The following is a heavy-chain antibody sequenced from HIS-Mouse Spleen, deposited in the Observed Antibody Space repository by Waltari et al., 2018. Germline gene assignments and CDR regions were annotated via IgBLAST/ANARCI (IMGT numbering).Heavy chain of an antibody. CDR1: GGSFSGYY. CDR3: ARGLSSTGTGYYFDY. CDR2: INHSGST. Sequence: QVQLQQWGAGLLKPSETLSLTCAVYGGSFSGYYWSWIRQPPGKGLEWIGEINHSGSTNYNPSHKSRVTISVDTSKNQFSLKLSSVTAADTAVYYCARGLSSTGTGYYFDYWGQGTLVTVSS. V-gene: IGHV4-34*01. D-gene: IGHD6-13*01. J-gene: IGHJ4*02.